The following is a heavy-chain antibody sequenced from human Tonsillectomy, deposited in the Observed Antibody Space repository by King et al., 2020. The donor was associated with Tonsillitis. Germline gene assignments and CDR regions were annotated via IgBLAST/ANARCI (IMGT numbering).Heavy chain of an antibody. Sequence: VQLVESGGGLVQPGGSLRLSCAASGFAFSRYAMSWVRQAPGKGLEWVSAISDSGSSPYYADSVKGRLTISRDNSKNTLYLQINSLRADDTAVYYCARDRRVTPYWYFALWGRGTLVTVSS. CDR2: ISDSGSSP. CDR1: GFAFSRYA. J-gene: IGHJ2*01. D-gene: IGHD2-21*02. CDR3: ARDRRVTPYWYFAL. V-gene: IGHV3-23*04.